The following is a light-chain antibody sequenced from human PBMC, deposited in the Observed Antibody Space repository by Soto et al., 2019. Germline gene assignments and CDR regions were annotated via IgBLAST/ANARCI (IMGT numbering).Light chain of an antibody. CDR1: QSVSSN. CDR2: GAS. J-gene: IGKJ1*01. V-gene: IGKV3-15*01. Sequence: IVMPQSPATLSVSPGERATLSCRASQSVSSNLAWYQHKPGQAPRLLIYGASTRATGIPARFSGSGSGTEFTLTISSLQSEDFAVYYCQQYNNWPQTFGQGTKV. CDR3: QQYNNWPQT.